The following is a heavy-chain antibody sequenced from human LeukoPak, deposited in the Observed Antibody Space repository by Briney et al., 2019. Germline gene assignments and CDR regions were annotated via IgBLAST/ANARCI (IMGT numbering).Heavy chain of an antibody. J-gene: IGHJ5*02. CDR3: ARRSNAARFGWFDP. D-gene: IGHD6-6*01. CDR1: GGSFSGYY. Sequence: SETLSLTCAVYGGSFSGYYWSWIRQPPGKGLEWIGEINHSGSTNYNPSLKSRVTISVDTSKNQFSLKLSSVTAVDTAVYYCARRSNAARFGWFDPWGQGTLVTVSS. CDR2: INHSGST. V-gene: IGHV4-34*01.